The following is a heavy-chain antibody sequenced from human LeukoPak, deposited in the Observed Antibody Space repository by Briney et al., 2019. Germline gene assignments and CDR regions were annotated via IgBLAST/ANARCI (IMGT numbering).Heavy chain of an antibody. CDR1: GFTFSSHS. CDR3: ARVPREGHDNWFDP. V-gene: IGHV3-48*01. CDR2: ISSSSSII. Sequence: GGSLRLSCVASGFTFSSHSMNWVRQAPGKGLEWVSYISSSSSIIHYAESVKGRFTISREDAKNSLFLQMNSLSPEDTAVYYCARVPREGHDNWFDPWGQGTLVTVSS. J-gene: IGHJ5*02. D-gene: IGHD1-26*01.